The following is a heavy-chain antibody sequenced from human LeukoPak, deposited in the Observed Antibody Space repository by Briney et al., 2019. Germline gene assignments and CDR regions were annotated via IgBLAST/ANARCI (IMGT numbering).Heavy chain of an antibody. J-gene: IGHJ4*02. Sequence: GSLRLSCAASGVTFSSHGMNWVRQAPGKGLEWIATIHYSGSTYYNPSLKSRVTISLDTSKNQFSLKLNSVAAADTAVYYCARGFSGGYSGVPFDYWGQGTLVTVSS. CDR2: IHYSGST. CDR1: GVTFSSHGM. V-gene: IGHV4-38-2*01. CDR3: ARGFSGGYSGVPFDY. D-gene: IGHD1-26*01.